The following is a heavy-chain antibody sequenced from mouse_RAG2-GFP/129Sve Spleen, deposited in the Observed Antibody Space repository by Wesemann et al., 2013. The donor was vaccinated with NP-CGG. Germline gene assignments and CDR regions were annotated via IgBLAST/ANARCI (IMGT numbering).Heavy chain of an antibody. Sequence: EVQLVESGGGLVKPGGSLKLSCAASGFTFSSYAMSWVRQTPEKRLEWVATISSGGSYTYYPDSVKGRFTISRDNAKNTLYLQMSSLRSEDTAMYYCARGEAWFAYWGAKGGLWVTVSA. CDR3: ARGEAWFAY. CDR1: GFTFSSYA. J-gene: IGHJ3*01. CDR2: ISSGGSYT. V-gene: IGHV5-9-3*01.